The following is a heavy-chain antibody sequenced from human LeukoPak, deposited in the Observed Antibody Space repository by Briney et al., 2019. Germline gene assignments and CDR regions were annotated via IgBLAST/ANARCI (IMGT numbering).Heavy chain of an antibody. Sequence: GASVKVSCKASGFTFTSSAVQWVRQARGQRLEWIGWIVVGSGNTNYAQKFQERVTITRDMSTSTAYMELSSLRSEDTAVYYCATSRQVGARFDYWGQGTLVTVSS. CDR3: ATSRQVGARFDY. V-gene: IGHV1-58*01. CDR1: GFTFTSSA. CDR2: IVVGSGNT. D-gene: IGHD1-26*01. J-gene: IGHJ4*02.